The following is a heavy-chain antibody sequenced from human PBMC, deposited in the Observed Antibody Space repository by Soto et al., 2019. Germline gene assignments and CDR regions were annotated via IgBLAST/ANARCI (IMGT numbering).Heavy chain of an antibody. CDR2: ISGSGSSI. CDR3: AKNEYYGSGSYYFDY. V-gene: IGHV3-23*01. Sequence: GGSLRLSCAASGFTFSSDAMSWVRQAPGKGLEWVSSISGSGSSIYHADSVKGRFTISRDNSKYTLYLQMNSLRAEDTAVYYCAKNEYYGSGSYYFDYWGQGTLVTVSS. J-gene: IGHJ4*02. CDR1: GFTFSSDA. D-gene: IGHD3-10*01.